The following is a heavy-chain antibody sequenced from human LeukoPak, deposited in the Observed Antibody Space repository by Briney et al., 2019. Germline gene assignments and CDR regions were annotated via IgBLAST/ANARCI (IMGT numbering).Heavy chain of an antibody. CDR3: AKDGLYYDGSEHVYYFDS. D-gene: IGHD3-22*01. J-gene: IGHJ4*02. Sequence: GGSLRLSCAASGFTFSRSAMTWVRQGPGTGLEFVTSIIYSGGATYYADSVKGRFTISRDNSKNTLYLQMNSLRAEDTALYYCAKDGLYYDGSEHVYYFDSWGQGTLVTVSS. V-gene: IGHV3-23*01. CDR2: IIYSGGAT. CDR1: GFTFSRSA.